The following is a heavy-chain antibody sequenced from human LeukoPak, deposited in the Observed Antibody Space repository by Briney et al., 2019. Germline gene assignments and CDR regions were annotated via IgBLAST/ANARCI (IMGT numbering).Heavy chain of an antibody. CDR3: ARGGFDVWSGYRIDF. Sequence: GGSLRLSCAASGFTFSSYGMHWVRQAPGKGLEWVAVISYDGSNTYYADSVRGRFTIYRDTSENTLSLQMNSLRAEDTAVYYCARGGFDVWSGYRIDFWGQGTLITVSS. CDR1: GFTFSSYG. J-gene: IGHJ4*02. CDR2: ISYDGSNT. D-gene: IGHD3-3*01. V-gene: IGHV3-30*03.